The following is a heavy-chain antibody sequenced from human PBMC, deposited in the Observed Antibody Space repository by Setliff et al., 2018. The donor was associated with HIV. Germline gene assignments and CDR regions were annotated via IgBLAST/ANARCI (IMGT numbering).Heavy chain of an antibody. D-gene: IGHD1-7*01. CDR1: GYTFTGYF. Sequence: ASVKVSCKTSGYTFTGYFIHWVRQAPGQGLEWMGWINPKSGATNFAQKFQVRVTMTRDTSINTAYMEVNRLRSDDTAIYYCARAYSANYRGGGHFDYWGQGTLVTVSS. CDR3: ARAYSANYRGGGHFDY. CDR2: INPKSGAT. V-gene: IGHV1-2*02. J-gene: IGHJ4*02.